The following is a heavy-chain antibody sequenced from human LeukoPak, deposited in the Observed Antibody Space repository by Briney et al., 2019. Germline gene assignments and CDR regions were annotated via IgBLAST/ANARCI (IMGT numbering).Heavy chain of an antibody. V-gene: IGHV3-7*01. D-gene: IGHD1-26*01. CDR3: ARDLGGSQTS. CDR2: IKQDGSEK. Sequence: GGSLRLSCAASGFTFSSYWMTWVRQAPGKGLEWVANIKQDGSEKYCVDSVKGRFTISRGNAKNSLYLQMNSLRAEDTAIYYCARDLGGSQTSWGQGTLVTVSS. J-gene: IGHJ4*02. CDR1: GFTFSSYW.